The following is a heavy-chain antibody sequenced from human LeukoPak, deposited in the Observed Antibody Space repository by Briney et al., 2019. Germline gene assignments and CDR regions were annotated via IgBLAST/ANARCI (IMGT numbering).Heavy chain of an antibody. CDR2: INRDGSST. D-gene: IGHD1-26*01. V-gene: IGHV3-74*01. CDR1: GFTLSNYW. J-gene: IGHJ4*02. CDR3: AKDLRGSHDY. Sequence: GGSLRLSCAASGFTLSNYWMHWVRHTPGKGLVWVSRINRDGSSTDYADSVKCPFTISRDNAEDTLYLQMNSLRAEDTAVYYCAKDLRGSHDYWGQGTLVTVSA.